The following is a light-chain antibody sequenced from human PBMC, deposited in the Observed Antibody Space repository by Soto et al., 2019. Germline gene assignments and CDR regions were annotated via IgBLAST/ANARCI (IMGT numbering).Light chain of an antibody. CDR1: QSVYNNY. V-gene: IGKV3-20*01. CDR3: QQYGDSLYT. J-gene: IGKJ2*01. Sequence: EIVLTQSPGTLSLSPGEGASFSCRASQSVYNNYLAWYQHKPGQSPRLLIYGASTRAAGIPDRFSGSGSGTDCTLTISRLEPEDFAVYYCQQYGDSLYTFGQGTKLEIK. CDR2: GAS.